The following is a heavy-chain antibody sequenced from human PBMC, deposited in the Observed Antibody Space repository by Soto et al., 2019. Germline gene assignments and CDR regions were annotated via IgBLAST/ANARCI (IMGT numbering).Heavy chain of an antibody. Sequence: EVQLVESGGGLVQPGGSLRLSCAASGFTFNTYWMTWVRQAPGKGPEWVVNIKQDGREAYYVDSLRGRFTVSRDNAKNSLYLQMNNLRAEDTAVYYCARGDFGDRVIRGFGYWGPGTLVTVSS. CDR1: GFTFNTYW. D-gene: IGHD4-17*01. CDR3: ARGDFGDRVIRGFGY. V-gene: IGHV3-7*03. J-gene: IGHJ4*02. CDR2: IKQDGREA.